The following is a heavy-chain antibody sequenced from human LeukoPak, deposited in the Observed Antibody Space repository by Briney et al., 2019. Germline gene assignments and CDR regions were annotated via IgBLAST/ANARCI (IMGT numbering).Heavy chain of an antibody. CDR3: ATSLLRYFDWPPWAFDI. D-gene: IGHD3-9*01. Sequence: PSETLSLTCAVYGGSFSGCYWSWIRQPPGKGLEWIGEINHSGSTNYNPSLKSRVTISVDTSKNQFSLKLSSVTAADTAVYYCATSLLRYFDWPPWAFDIWGQGTMVTVSS. V-gene: IGHV4-34*01. J-gene: IGHJ3*02. CDR2: INHSGST. CDR1: GGSFSGCY.